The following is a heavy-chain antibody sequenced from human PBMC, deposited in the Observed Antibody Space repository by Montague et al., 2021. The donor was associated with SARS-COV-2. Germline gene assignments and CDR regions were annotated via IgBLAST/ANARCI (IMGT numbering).Heavy chain of an antibody. J-gene: IGHJ5*02. CDR3: AHRQNSGWWGYCLDH. CDR1: GFSLSTSGVG. D-gene: IGHD6-19*01. Sequence: PALVKPTQTLTLTCTFSGFSLSTSGVGVGWIRQPPGKALEWLALIYWDDDKRYSPSLKSRLTITKDTSKNQVVLTMTNMDPVDTATYYCAHRQNSGWWGYCLDHWGQGTLVTVSS. CDR2: IYWDDDK. V-gene: IGHV2-5*02.